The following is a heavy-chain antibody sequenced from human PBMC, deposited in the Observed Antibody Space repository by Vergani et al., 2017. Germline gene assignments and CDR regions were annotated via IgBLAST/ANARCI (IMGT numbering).Heavy chain of an antibody. D-gene: IGHD3-22*01. Sequence: EVQLVESGGGLVQPGGSLRLSCAASGFTFSSYDMHWVRQATGKGLEWASAIGTAGDTYYPGSVKGRFTISRENAKNSLYLQMNSLRAGDTAVYYGARGVYDSSGSDAFDIWGQGTMVTVSS. CDR1: GFTFSSYD. V-gene: IGHV3-13*01. J-gene: IGHJ3*02. CDR3: ARGVYDSSGSDAFDI. CDR2: IGTAGDT.